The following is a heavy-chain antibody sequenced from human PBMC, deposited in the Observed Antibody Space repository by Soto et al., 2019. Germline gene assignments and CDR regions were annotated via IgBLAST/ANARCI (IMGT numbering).Heavy chain of an antibody. Sequence: QVQLQESGPGLVKPSQTLSLTCTVSGGSISSGGYYWSWIRQHPGKGLEWIGYIYYSGSTYYNPSLKSRVTISVDTSKNQVSLKLSSVTAADTAVYYCARVTTVTATDNFDYWGQGTLVTVSS. D-gene: IGHD4-17*01. CDR1: GGSISSGGYY. J-gene: IGHJ4*02. CDR2: IYYSGST. CDR3: ARVTTVTATDNFDY. V-gene: IGHV4-31*03.